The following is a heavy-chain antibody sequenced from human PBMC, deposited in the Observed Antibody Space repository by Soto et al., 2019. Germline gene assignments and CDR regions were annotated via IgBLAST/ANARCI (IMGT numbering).Heavy chain of an antibody. D-gene: IGHD3-3*01. V-gene: IGHV3-64D*08. CDR3: AKDPTYYDFWSGLPEYYYGMDV. CDR1: GFTFSNYA. CDR2: VSDNGGTS. Sequence: GGSVRLSCSASGFTFSNYAMYWVRQAPGKGLEYVSAVSDNGGTSYYADSVKGRFTISRDNSKNTLYLQMSRLRAEDTAVYYCAKDPTYYDFWSGLPEYYYGMDVWGQGTTVTVS. J-gene: IGHJ6*02.